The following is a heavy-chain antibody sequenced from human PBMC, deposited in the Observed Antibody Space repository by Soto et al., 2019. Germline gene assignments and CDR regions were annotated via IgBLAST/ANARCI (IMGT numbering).Heavy chain of an antibody. CDR3: ARSYDFWSGYYRGFYFDY. CDR1: GGSISSYY. V-gene: IGHV4-59*01. J-gene: IGHJ4*02. Sequence: PSETLSLTCTVSGGSISSYYWSWIRQPPGKGLEWIGYIYYSGSTNYNPSLKSRVTKSVDTSKNQFSLKLSSVTAADTAVYYCARSYDFWSGYYRGFYFDYWGQGTLVTVSS. CDR2: IYYSGST. D-gene: IGHD3-3*01.